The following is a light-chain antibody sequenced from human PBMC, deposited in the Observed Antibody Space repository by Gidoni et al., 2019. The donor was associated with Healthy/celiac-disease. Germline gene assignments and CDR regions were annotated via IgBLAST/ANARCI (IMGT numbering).Light chain of an antibody. J-gene: IGLJ2*01. Sequence: SALTQPASVAGSPGQSITISCTVTSSDVGGYNSVSWYQQHPGKAPKLMIYDVSNRPSGVSNRFSGSKSGNTASLTISGLQAEDEADYYCSSYTSSSTLDVVFGGGTKLXVX. CDR3: SSYTSSSTLDVV. CDR1: SSDVGGYNS. V-gene: IGLV2-14*01. CDR2: DVS.